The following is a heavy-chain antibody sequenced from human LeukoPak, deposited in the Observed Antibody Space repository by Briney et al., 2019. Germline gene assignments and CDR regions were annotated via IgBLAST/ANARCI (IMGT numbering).Heavy chain of an antibody. Sequence: PSETLSLTCTVSGGSISSSTYYWGWIRRPPGKGLEWIGSIYYSGSTYYNPSLKSRVTISVDTSKNQFSLKLSSVTAADTAVYYCASEGVWQQLVKNYWGQGTLVTVSS. J-gene: IGHJ4*02. CDR3: ASEGVWQQLVKNY. CDR1: GGSISSSTYY. V-gene: IGHV4-39*07. CDR2: IYYSGST. D-gene: IGHD6-13*01.